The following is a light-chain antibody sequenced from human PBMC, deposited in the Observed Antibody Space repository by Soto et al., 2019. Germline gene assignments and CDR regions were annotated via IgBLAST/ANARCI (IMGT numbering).Light chain of an antibody. J-gene: IGKJ1*01. CDR2: GAS. CDR1: QSVSSSY. V-gene: IGKV3-20*01. CDR3: QQYGSSSWT. Sequence: EIVLTQSPGTLSLSPGERATLSCRASQSVSSSYLAWYQQQPGQAPRLLIHGASSRAAGIPDRFSGSGSGTDFTLTISRLEPEDFALYYCQQYGSSSWTFGQGTKVDIK.